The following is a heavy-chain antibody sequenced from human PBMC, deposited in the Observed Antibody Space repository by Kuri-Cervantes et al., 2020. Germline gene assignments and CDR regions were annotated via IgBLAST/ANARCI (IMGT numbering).Heavy chain of an antibody. CDR3: ATRGAYCGGDCYPGDAFDI. Sequence: GSLRLSCAVSGGSISSSNWWSWVRQPPGKGLEWIGEIYHSGSTNYNPSLKSRVTISADKSKNQFSLKLSSVTAADTAVYYCATRGAYCGGDCYPGDAFDIWGQGTMVTVSS. CDR1: GGSISSSNW. D-gene: IGHD2-21*02. J-gene: IGHJ3*02. V-gene: IGHV4-4*02. CDR2: IYHSGST.